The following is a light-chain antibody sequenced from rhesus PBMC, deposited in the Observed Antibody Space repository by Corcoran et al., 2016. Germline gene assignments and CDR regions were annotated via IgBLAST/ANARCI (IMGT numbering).Light chain of an antibody. CDR2: KAS. J-gene: IGKJ2*01. CDR3: QHSYGTPYS. Sequence: DIQMTQSPSSLSASVGDRVTITCRASENVNNYLHWYQQKPGKAPKLLIYKASTLQSGVPSRFSGSGSGTDFTLTISSLQPEGFATYYYQHSYGTPYSFGQGTKVEIK. V-gene: IGKV1-74*01. CDR1: ENVNNY.